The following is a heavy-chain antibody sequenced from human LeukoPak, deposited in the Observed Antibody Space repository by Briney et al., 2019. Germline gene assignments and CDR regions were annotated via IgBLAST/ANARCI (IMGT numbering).Heavy chain of an antibody. CDR1: GFPFSSHG. J-gene: IGHJ4*02. CDR3: AKDLWSVVTLTLDY. Sequence: GGSLRLSCAGSGFPFSSHGMNWVRQAPGKGLEWVSTISGSGSITYYADSMKGRFTISRDNSKNTLYLQVNSLRAEDTAVYYCAKDLWSVVTLTLDYWGQGTLVTVSS. CDR2: ISGSGSIT. D-gene: IGHD2-21*02. V-gene: IGHV3-23*01.